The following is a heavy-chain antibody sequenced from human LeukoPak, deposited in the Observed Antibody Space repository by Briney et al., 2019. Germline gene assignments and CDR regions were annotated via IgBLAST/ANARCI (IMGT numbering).Heavy chain of an antibody. D-gene: IGHD2-2*01. V-gene: IGHV1-69*01. CDR1: GGTFSSYA. CDR3: ASLYCSSTSCPLY. J-gene: IGHJ4*02. Sequence: ASVKVSCKASGGTFSSYAISWVRQAPGQGLELIGGIIPIFGTANYAQKFQGRVTITAVESTSTAYMELSSLRSEDTAVYYCASLYCSSTSCPLYWGQGTQVTVSS. CDR2: IIPIFGTA.